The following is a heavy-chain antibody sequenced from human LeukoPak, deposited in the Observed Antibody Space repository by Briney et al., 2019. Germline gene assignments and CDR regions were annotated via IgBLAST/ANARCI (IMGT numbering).Heavy chain of an antibody. Sequence: PGGSLRLSCAASGFTFSSYWMSWVRQAPGKGLEWVANIKQDGSGKYYVDSVKGRFTISRDNAKNSLYLQMNSLRAEDTALYYCAREGTYYYDSSGSYYFDYWGQGTLVTVSS. CDR2: IKQDGSGK. J-gene: IGHJ4*02. V-gene: IGHV3-7*03. D-gene: IGHD3-22*01. CDR1: GFTFSSYW. CDR3: AREGTYYYDSSGSYYFDY.